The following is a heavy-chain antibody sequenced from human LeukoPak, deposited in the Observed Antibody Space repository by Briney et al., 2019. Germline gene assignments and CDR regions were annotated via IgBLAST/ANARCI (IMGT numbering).Heavy chain of an antibody. CDR2: IYYSGST. J-gene: IGHJ4*02. CDR3: ARASWGYYGSGSYFRWNYYFDY. Sequence: SETLSLTCIVSGGSISSGGYYWSWIRQHPGKGLEWIGYIYYSGSTYYNPSLKSRVTISVDTSENQFSLKLSSVTAADTAVYYCARASWGYYGSGSYFRWNYYFDYWGQGTLVTVSS. V-gene: IGHV4-31*03. CDR1: GGSISSGGYY. D-gene: IGHD3-10*01.